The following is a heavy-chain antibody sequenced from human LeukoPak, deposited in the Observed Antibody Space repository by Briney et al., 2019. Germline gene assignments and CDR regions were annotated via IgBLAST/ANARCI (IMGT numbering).Heavy chain of an antibody. CDR2: MNPNSGNT. J-gene: IGHJ6*03. D-gene: IGHD1-26*01. CDR3: ARARRELRHYGYYYYYMDV. V-gene: IGHV1-8*03. CDR1: GYTFTSYD. Sequence: ASVKVSCKASGYTFTSYDINWVRQATGQGPEWMGWMNPNSGNTGYAQKFQGRVTITRNTSISTAYMELSSLRSEDTAVYYCARARRELRHYGYYYYYMDVWGKGTTVTASS.